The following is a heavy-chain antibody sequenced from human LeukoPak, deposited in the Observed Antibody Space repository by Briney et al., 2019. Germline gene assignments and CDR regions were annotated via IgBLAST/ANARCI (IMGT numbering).Heavy chain of an antibody. Sequence: GGSLRLSCAASGFTFSSYSMNWVRQAPGRGLEWVSSISSSSSYIYYADSVKGRFTISRDNSKNTLYLQMNSLRAEDTAVYYCAKSPNIAYQLLYPDAFDIWGQGTMVTVSS. CDR1: GFTFSSYS. V-gene: IGHV3-21*04. CDR2: ISSSSSYI. CDR3: AKSPNIAYQLLYPDAFDI. J-gene: IGHJ3*02. D-gene: IGHD2-2*02.